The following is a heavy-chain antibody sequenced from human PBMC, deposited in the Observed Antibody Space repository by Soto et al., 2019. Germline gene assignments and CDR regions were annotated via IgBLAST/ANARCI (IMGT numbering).Heavy chain of an antibody. CDR3: ASDYSNYVSYYYGMDV. CDR1: GGTFSSYA. J-gene: IGHJ6*02. CDR2: IIPIFGTA. V-gene: IGHV1-69*01. D-gene: IGHD4-4*01. Sequence: VKVSCKASGGTFSSYAISWVRQAPGQGLEWMGGIIPIFGTANYAQKFQGRVTITADESTSTAYMELSSLRSEDTAVYYCASDYSNYVSYYYGMDVWGQGTTVTVSS.